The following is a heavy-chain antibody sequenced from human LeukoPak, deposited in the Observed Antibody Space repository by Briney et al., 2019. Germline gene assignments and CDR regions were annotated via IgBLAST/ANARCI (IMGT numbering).Heavy chain of an antibody. V-gene: IGHV3-21*01. CDR3: ARADSNIAARRIGFDY. CDR1: GFTFSFYE. CDR2: ISGSSSYI. J-gene: IGHJ4*02. Sequence: GGSLRLSCAASGFTFSFYEMNWVRQAPGKGLEWVSSISGSSSYIYYADSLKGRFTISRDNAKNSLYLQINSLRAGDTALYYCARADSNIAARRIGFDYWGQGTLVTVSS. D-gene: IGHD6-6*01.